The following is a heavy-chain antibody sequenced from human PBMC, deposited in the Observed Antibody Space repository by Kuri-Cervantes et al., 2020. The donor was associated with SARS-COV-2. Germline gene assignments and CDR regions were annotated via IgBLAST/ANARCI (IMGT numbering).Heavy chain of an antibody. V-gene: IGHV3-21*05. J-gene: IGHJ4*02. CDR2: ISSSSSYT. CDR1: GFTFSSYW. CDR3: ARAYFDWLLYLTPDY. Sequence: GESLKISCAASGFTFSSYWMHWVRQAPGKGLEWVSYISSSSSYTNYADSVKGRFTISRDNAKNSLYLQMNSLRAEDTAVYYCARAYFDWLLYLTPDYWGQGTLVTVSS. D-gene: IGHD3-9*01.